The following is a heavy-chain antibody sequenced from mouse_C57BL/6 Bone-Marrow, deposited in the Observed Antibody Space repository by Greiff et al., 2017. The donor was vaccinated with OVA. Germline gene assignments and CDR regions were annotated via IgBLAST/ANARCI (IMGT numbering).Heavy chain of an antibody. CDR3: ARSLDFDY. CDR2: IDPSDSYT. CDR1: GYTFTSYW. J-gene: IGHJ2*01. Sequence: QVQLQQPGAELVMPGASVKLSCKASGYTFTSYWLHWVKPRPGQGLEWIGEIDPSDSYTNYNQKFKGKSTWTVDKSSSTAYMQLSSLTSEDSAVYYCARSLDFDYWGQGTTLTVSS. V-gene: IGHV1-69*01. D-gene: IGHD1-2*01.